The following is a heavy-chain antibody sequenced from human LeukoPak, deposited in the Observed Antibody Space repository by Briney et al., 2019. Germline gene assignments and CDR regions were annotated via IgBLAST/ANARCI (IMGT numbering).Heavy chain of an antibody. Sequence: PGESLRLSCAASGFTFSNYAMIWARQAPGKGLEWVSVIGDNNIFSGRFTYYAESVKGRFTISRDNSQGTVDLQMNNLRVEDTAVYYCARDWYDCWGQGTQVTVSS. V-gene: IGHV3-23*01. CDR2: IGDNNIFSGRFT. CDR3: ARDWYDC. CDR1: GFTFSNYA. J-gene: IGHJ5*01.